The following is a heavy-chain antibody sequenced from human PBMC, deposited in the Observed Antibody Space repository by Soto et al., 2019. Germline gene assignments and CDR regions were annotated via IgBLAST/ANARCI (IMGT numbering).Heavy chain of an antibody. V-gene: IGHV3-21*01. D-gene: IGHD2-2*03. Sequence: GGSLRLSCAVSGFPLEKYGMNWVRQAPGKGLEWVSSISFSGDYIYYADSVKGRFTISRDNARNSLYLQMNRRGVDDTALYFCVRATDNWIHEYWGQGTQVTVYS. CDR3: VRATDNWIHEY. CDR2: ISFSGDYI. J-gene: IGHJ4*02. CDR1: GFPLEKYG.